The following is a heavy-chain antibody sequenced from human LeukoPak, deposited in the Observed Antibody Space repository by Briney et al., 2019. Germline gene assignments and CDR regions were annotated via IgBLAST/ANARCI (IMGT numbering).Heavy chain of an antibody. V-gene: IGHV4-59*01. CDR2: IYYSGST. Sequence: AETLSLTCTVSGGSISSYYWSWIRQPPEKGLEWIRYIYYSGSTNYNPSLKSRVTISVDTSKNQFSLKLSSVTAADTAVYYCARTIAVAGSNWFDPWGQGTLVTVSS. D-gene: IGHD6-19*01. CDR1: GGSISSYY. CDR3: ARTIAVAGSNWFDP. J-gene: IGHJ5*02.